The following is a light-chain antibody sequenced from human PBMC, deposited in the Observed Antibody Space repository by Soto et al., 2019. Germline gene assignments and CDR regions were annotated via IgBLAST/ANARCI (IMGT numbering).Light chain of an antibody. J-gene: IGKJ3*01. CDR2: AAS. Sequence: DIQMTQSPSSLSASVGDRVTITCRASQSISSYLNWYQQKPGKAPKLLIYAASSLQSGVPSRFSGSGSGTDFTLNISSLQPEDFETYYCQQSYSTPGFGPGTKVDIK. CDR1: QSISSY. V-gene: IGKV1-39*01. CDR3: QQSYSTPG.